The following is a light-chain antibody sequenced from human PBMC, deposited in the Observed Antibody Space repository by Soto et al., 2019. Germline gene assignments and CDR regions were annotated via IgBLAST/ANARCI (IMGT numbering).Light chain of an antibody. J-gene: IGKJ5*01. V-gene: IGKV1-17*03. CDR2: AAS. CDR1: QDIGNH. Sequence: DIQMTQSPSAMSASFGDRVTISCGASQDIGNHLAWFQQKTGKVPQRLIYAASSLQTGVPSRFSGSGYGTDFNLTINSLQTEDFATYYCLQHDSFPPTFGQGTRLEIK. CDR3: LQHDSFPPT.